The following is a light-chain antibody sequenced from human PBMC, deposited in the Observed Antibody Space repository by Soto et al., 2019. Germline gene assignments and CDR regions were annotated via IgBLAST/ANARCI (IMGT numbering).Light chain of an antibody. V-gene: IGLV2-23*01. CDR2: EGN. CDR1: SADVGSNNL. J-gene: IGLJ3*02. Sequence: QSALTQPASVSGSPGQSITIACTGTSADVGSNNLVSWYQQYPGKAPKLMLYEGNKRPSGVSDRFSGSKSGNTASLTISGLQAEDEADYYCCSYAGTGTWVFGGGTQLTVL. CDR3: CSYAGTGTWV.